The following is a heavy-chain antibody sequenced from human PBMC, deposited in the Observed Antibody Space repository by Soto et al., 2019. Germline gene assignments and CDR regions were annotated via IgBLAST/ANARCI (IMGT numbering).Heavy chain of an antibody. D-gene: IGHD1-1*01. CDR1: GGSIRSYY. Sequence: SETLSLTCTVSGGSIRSYYWSWIRQPPGKGLEWIGYIYYSGSTNYNPSLKSRVTISVDTSKDQFSLQLSSVTAADTAVYYCARTRATRASRNLDYWGQGTLVTVSS. V-gene: IGHV4-59*12. CDR2: IYYSGST. J-gene: IGHJ4*02. CDR3: ARTRATRASRNLDY.